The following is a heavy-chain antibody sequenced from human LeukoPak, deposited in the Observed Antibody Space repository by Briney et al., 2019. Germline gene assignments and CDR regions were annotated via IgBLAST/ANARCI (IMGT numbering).Heavy chain of an antibody. Sequence: SETQSLTCTVSGVSISSSTSYSWGWVRQPPGKGLDWIGSIYHSGSTYYNPSLKSRVSISADTSKNQFSLRLSSVTVADTAVYYCATMVRAVSPYYGTDVWGQGTTVTVSS. CDR1: GVSISSSTSYS. J-gene: IGHJ6*02. CDR2: IYHSGST. CDR3: ATMVRAVSPYYGTDV. D-gene: IGHD3-10*01. V-gene: IGHV4-39*01.